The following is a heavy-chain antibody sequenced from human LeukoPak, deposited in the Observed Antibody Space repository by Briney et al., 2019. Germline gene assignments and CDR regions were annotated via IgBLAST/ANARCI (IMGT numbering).Heavy chain of an antibody. CDR1: GFTFSSYA. CDR3: ARSGREATEIDY. D-gene: IGHD1-1*01. J-gene: IGHJ4*02. Sequence: GSLRLSCAASGFTFSSYAMSWVRQAPGKGLEWLSYINGCGTYIDYAESLKGRITISRDNAQNSLYLQMNSSRVEDTAVYYCARSGREATEIDYWGQGTLVTVSS. V-gene: IGHV3-21*06. CDR2: INGCGTYI.